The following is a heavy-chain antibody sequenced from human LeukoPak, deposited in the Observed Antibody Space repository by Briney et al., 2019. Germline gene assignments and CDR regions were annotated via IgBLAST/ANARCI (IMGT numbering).Heavy chain of an antibody. CDR2: IYPGDSDA. J-gene: IGHJ4*02. CDR1: GYNFATYG. V-gene: IGHV5-51*01. CDR3: ARRTQGNDWHDFAY. D-gene: IGHD3-9*01. Sequence: GESLKISCKASGYNFATYGMGWVRQMPGKGLELMGVIYPGDSDARYSPSFRGQVTFSADKSTSTIYLQWTSLKTSDTAMYYCARRTQGNDWHDFAYWGQGTPVTVSS.